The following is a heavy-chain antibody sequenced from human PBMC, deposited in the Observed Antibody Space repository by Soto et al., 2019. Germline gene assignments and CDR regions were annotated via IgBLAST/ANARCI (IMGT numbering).Heavy chain of an antibody. J-gene: IGHJ3*02. D-gene: IGHD3-9*01. CDR3: ARHETFYDILTGYYKVDAFDI. V-gene: IGHV4-61*08. Sequence: SETLSLTCAVSGGSISSGGYSWNWIRQPPGKGLEWIGYIYYSGSTNYNPSLKSRVTISVDTSKNQFSLKLSSVTAADTAVYYCARHETFYDILTGYYKVDAFDIWGQGTMVT. CDR2: IYYSGST. CDR1: GGSISSGGYS.